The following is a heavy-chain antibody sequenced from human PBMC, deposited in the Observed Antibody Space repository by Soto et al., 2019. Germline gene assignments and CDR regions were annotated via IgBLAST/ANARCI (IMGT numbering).Heavy chain of an antibody. Sequence: SETXSLTCTVSGGSISSYYWSWIRQPPGKGLEWIGYIYYSGSTNYNPSLKSRVTISVDTSKNQFSLKLSSVTAADTAVYYCARRREVVVAAEYYFDYWGQGTLVTVSS. CDR3: ARRREVVVAAEYYFDY. CDR1: GGSISSYY. D-gene: IGHD2-15*01. CDR2: IYYSGST. J-gene: IGHJ4*02. V-gene: IGHV4-59*08.